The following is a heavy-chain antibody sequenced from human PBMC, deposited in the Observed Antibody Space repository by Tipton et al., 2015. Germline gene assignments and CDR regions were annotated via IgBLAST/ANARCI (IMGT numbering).Heavy chain of an antibody. J-gene: IGHJ4*02. V-gene: IGHV4-39*07. CDR2: IYYSGST. D-gene: IGHD2-8*01. CDR3: ARTDALGHFDY. Sequence: TLSLTCTVSGGSVSSSSYYWGWIRQSPGKGLEWIGSIYYSGSTYHNPSLESRVSIFVDTSKNQFSLRLSSVTAADTAVYFCARTDALGHFDYWGLGTLFTVSS. CDR1: GGSVSSSSYY.